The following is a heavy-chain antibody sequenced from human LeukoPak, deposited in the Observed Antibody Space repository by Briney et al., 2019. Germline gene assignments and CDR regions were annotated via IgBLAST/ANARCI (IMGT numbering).Heavy chain of an antibody. D-gene: IGHD2-2*02. V-gene: IGHV3-74*01. Sequence: GGPLRLSCAASGFTFSPYWMHWVRQVPGKGLVWVSDINSDGTITHYADSVKGRFTVSRDNAQDTLYLQMNSLRAEDTAVYYCARGTALQDYWGQGTLVTVSS. CDR2: INSDGTIT. CDR3: ARGTALQDY. CDR1: GFTFSPYW. J-gene: IGHJ4*02.